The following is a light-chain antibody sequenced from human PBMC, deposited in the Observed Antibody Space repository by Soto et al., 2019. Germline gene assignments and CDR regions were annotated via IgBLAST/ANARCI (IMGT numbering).Light chain of an antibody. V-gene: IGLV1-47*01. Sequence: QAVVTQPPSASGTPGQRVTISCSGSSSNIGSNSVYWYQQLPGTAPKLLIYKSNQRPSGVPARFSGSKSGTSASLAISGRRSEDEADYYCEAWDNILRAYVFGIGTKLTVL. J-gene: IGLJ1*01. CDR3: EAWDNILRAYV. CDR1: SSNIGSNS. CDR2: KSN.